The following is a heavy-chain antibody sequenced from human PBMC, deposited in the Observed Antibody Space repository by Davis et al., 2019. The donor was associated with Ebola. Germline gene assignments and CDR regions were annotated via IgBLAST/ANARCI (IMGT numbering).Heavy chain of an antibody. CDR2: IYHSGST. CDR1: GGSISSGGYS. CDR3: ARGRTVDTAMVTGFYYGMDV. D-gene: IGHD5-18*01. V-gene: IGHV4-30-2*01. J-gene: IGHJ6*02. Sequence: MPSETLSLTCAVSGGSISSGGYSWSWIRQPPGKGLEWIGYIYHSGSTYYNPSLKSRVTISVDRSKNQFSLKLSSVTAADTAVYYCARGRTVDTAMVTGFYYGMDVWGQGTTVTVSS.